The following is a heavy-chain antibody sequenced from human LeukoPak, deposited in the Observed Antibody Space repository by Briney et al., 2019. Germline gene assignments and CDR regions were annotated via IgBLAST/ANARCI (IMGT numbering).Heavy chain of an antibody. D-gene: IGHD3-22*01. V-gene: IGHV3-23*01. CDR1: GFTFSSYA. CDR2: ISGSGGST. Sequence: GGSLRLSCAASGFTFSSYAMSWVRQAPGKGLEWVSAISGSGGSTYYADSVKGRFTISRDNSKNTLYLQMNSLRAEDTAVYYCAKDRGTMIVVVRLVFDYWGQGTLVTVSS. J-gene: IGHJ4*02. CDR3: AKDRGTMIVVVRLVFDY.